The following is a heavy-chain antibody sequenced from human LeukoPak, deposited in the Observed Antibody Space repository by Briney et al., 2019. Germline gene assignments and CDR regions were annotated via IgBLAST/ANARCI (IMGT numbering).Heavy chain of an antibody. CDR2: IYYSGST. J-gene: IGHJ5*02. CDR3: ARRKRAAAVGWFDP. Sequence: SETLSLTCTVSGGSISSYYWSWIRQPPGKGLEWIGYIYYSGSTNYNPSLKSRVTISVDTSKNQFSLKLSSVTAADTAVYYCARRKRAAAVGWFDPWGQGTLVTVSS. CDR1: GGSISSYY. V-gene: IGHV4-59*08. D-gene: IGHD6-13*01.